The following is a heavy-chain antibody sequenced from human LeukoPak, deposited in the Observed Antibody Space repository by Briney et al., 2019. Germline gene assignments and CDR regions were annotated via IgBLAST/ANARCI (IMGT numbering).Heavy chain of an antibody. CDR1: GFTFSSYA. V-gene: IGHV3-30-3*01. CDR3: ARANRPFHTSGWYKDY. D-gene: IGHD6-19*01. J-gene: IGHJ4*02. Sequence: GSSLRLCCAASGFTFSSYAMHWVRMAPGKGLEWVALISYDGSGQYYTESVTGRFTISRDNSKNTLYLRVNSLRVDDTAVYYCARANRPFHTSGWYKDYWGQGTLVTVSS. CDR2: ISYDGSGQ.